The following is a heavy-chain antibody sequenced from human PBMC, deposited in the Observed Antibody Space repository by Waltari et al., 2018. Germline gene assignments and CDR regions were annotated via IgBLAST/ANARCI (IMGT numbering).Heavy chain of an antibody. CDR2: MNPNSGNT. CDR3: ASFTVVGTLRAYSFRMDV. V-gene: IGHV1-8*02. D-gene: IGHD2-15*01. J-gene: IGHJ6*02. CDR1: GYTFTSYA. Sequence: QVQLVQSGAEVKKPGASVKVSCKASGYTFTSYAINWVRQATGQGLEWMGWMNPNSGNTGYAQKFQGRVTISADKSISTAYLQWSSLKASDSAMYYCASFTVVGTLRAYSFRMDVWGQGTTVTVSS.